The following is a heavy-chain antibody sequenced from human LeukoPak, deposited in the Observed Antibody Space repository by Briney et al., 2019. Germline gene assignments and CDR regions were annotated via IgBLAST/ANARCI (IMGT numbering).Heavy chain of an antibody. D-gene: IGHD4-23*01. V-gene: IGHV3-23*01. CDR1: GFTFSTYA. CDR2: ISGSGGVT. Sequence: GRSLRLSCAASGFTFSTYAMSWVRQAPGKGLEWVSAISGSGGVTYYADSVKGRFTISRDNSKNTLYLQMNSLRADDTAVYYCAKQTTVVNTHFDYWGQGTLVTVSS. J-gene: IGHJ4*02. CDR3: AKQTTVVNTHFDY.